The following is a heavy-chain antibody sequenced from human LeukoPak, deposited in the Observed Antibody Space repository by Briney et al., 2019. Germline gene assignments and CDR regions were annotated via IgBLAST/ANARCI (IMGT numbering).Heavy chain of an antibody. J-gene: IGHJ5*02. CDR3: ARRRANWGP. CDR1: GGSITSYY. Sequence: SETLSLTCTVTGGSITSYYWSWIRQPPGKGLEWIGYIYYSGSTDYNPSLKSRVTISVDTSKNQFSLKLSSVTAADTAVYYCARRRANWGPWGQGTLVTVSS. V-gene: IGHV4-59*01. CDR2: IYYSGST. D-gene: IGHD7-27*01.